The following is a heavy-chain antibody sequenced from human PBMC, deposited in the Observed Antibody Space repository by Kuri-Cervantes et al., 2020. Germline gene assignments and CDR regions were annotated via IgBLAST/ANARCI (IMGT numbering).Heavy chain of an antibody. V-gene: IGHV1-3*01. Sequence: ASVKVSCKASGYTFSSFAIHWVRQAPGQRLEWIGWIDAGNGKTKYSQNFQDRVTITRDTSASTAYMELSSLRSEDTAVYYCARTSPNDFWSGYLVYYYYYYMDAWGKGTMVTVSS. J-gene: IGHJ6*03. CDR2: IDAGNGKT. CDR1: GYTFSSFA. D-gene: IGHD3-3*01. CDR3: ARTSPNDFWSGYLVYYYYYYMDA.